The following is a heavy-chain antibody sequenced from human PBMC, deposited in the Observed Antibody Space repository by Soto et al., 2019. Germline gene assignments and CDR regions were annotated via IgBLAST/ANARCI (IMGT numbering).Heavy chain of an antibody. CDR1: GGSISSSNW. CDR3: ARVGSGWYVGFYP. Sequence: SETLSLTCAVSGGSISSSNWWSWVRQPPGKGLEWIGEIYHSGSTNYNPSLKSRVTISVDKSKNQFSLKLSSVTAADTAVYYCARVGSGWYVGFYPWGQGTLVTVSS. V-gene: IGHV4-4*02. CDR2: IYHSGST. J-gene: IGHJ5*02. D-gene: IGHD6-19*01.